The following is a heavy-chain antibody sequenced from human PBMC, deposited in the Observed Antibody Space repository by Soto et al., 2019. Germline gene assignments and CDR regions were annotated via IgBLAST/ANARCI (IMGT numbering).Heavy chain of an antibody. CDR1: GLNFSSYA. V-gene: IGHV3-23*01. Sequence: GGSLRLSCEASGLNFSSYAMSWVRQATGKGLEWVSAISGSGGSTYYADSVKGRFTISRDNSKNTLYLQMNSLRAEDTAVYYCAKDPGPSYYDFWSGYYTYYYYYYGMDVWGQGTTVTVSS. CDR3: AKDPGPSYYDFWSGYYTYYYYYYGMDV. J-gene: IGHJ6*02. CDR2: ISGSGGST. D-gene: IGHD3-3*01.